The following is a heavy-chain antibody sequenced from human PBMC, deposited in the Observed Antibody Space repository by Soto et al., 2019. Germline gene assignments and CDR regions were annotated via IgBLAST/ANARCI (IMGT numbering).Heavy chain of an antibody. Sequence: QLQLQESGPGLVKPSETLSLTCTVSGGSIRSSSYYWGWIRQPPGKGLEWIGSIYYGGSTYYNPYLKSRVTISVDTSKNQSSMKLSSVTAADTAVYYCARCAREGANQGGNLLDYWGQGTLVTVSS. CDR1: GGSIRSSSYY. J-gene: IGHJ4*02. V-gene: IGHV4-39*01. CDR2: IYYGGST. D-gene: IGHD1-26*01. CDR3: ARCAREGANQGGNLLDY.